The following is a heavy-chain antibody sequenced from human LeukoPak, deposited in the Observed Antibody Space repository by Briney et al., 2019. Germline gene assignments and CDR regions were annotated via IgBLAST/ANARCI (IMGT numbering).Heavy chain of an antibody. CDR2: ISAYNGNT. CDR3: ARDVSIAAAGPVDY. CDR1: GYTFTSYG. V-gene: IGHV1-18*01. D-gene: IGHD6-13*01. Sequence: ASVKVSCKASGYTFTSYGISWVRPAPGQGLEWMGWISAYNGNTNYAQKLQGRVTMTTDTSTSTAYMELRSLRSDDTAVYYCARDVSIAAAGPVDYWGQGTLVTVSS. J-gene: IGHJ4*02.